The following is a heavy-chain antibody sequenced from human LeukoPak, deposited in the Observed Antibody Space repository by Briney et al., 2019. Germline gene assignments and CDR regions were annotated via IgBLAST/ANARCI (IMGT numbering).Heavy chain of an antibody. Sequence: GGSLRLFCAASGFTFSSYSMNWVRQAPGKGLEWVSSISSSSSYIYYADSVKGRFTISRDNAKNSLYLQMNSLRAEDTAVYYCARDLDSSSWYDYWGQGTLVTVSS. CDR1: GFTFSSYS. D-gene: IGHD6-13*01. J-gene: IGHJ4*02. V-gene: IGHV3-21*01. CDR3: ARDLDSSSWYDY. CDR2: ISSSSSYI.